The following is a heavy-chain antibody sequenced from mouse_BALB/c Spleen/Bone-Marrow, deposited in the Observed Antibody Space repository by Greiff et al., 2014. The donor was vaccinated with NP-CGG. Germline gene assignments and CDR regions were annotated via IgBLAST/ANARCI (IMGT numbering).Heavy chain of an antibody. Sequence: SGPELVKPGASVKMSCKASGYTFTSYVMHWVEQKPGQGLEWIGYINPYNDGTKYNEKFKGKATLTSDRSSSTAYMELSSLTSEDSAVYYCAREGVDYFDYWGQGTTLTVSS. J-gene: IGHJ2*01. CDR1: GYTFTSYV. CDR2: INPYNDGT. V-gene: IGHV1-14*01. CDR3: AREGVDYFDY.